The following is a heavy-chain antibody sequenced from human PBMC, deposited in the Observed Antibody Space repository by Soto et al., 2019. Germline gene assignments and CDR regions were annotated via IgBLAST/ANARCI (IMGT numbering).Heavy chain of an antibody. Sequence: SETLSLTCAVYGGSISSYYWSWIRQPPGKGLEWIGYIYYSGSTNYNPSLKSRVTISVDTSKNQFSLKLSSVTAADTAVYYCARWPSGYYDILTGNYFDYWGQGTLVTVSS. J-gene: IGHJ4*02. CDR3: ARWPSGYYDILTGNYFDY. CDR2: IYYSGST. V-gene: IGHV4-59*08. D-gene: IGHD3-9*01. CDR1: GGSISSYY.